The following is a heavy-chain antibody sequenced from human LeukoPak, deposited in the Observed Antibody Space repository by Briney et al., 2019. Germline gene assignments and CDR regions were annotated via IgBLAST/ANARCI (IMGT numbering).Heavy chain of an antibody. CDR1: GYTLTELS. Sequence: ASVKVSCKVSGYTLTELSMHWVRQAPGKGLEWMGGFDPEDGETIYAQKFQGRVTMTEDTSTDTAYMELSSLRSEDTAVYYGATASGNYDYVWGSYRYSGNWFDPWGQGTLVTVSS. J-gene: IGHJ5*02. V-gene: IGHV1-24*01. CDR3: ATASGNYDYVWGSYRYSGNWFDP. CDR2: FDPEDGET. D-gene: IGHD3-16*02.